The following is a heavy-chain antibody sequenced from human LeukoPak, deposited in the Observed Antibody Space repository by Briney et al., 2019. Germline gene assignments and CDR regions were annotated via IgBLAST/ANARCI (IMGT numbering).Heavy chain of an antibody. V-gene: IGHV4-59*08. CDR2: ISYSGST. CDR1: GGSISSYY. CDR3: ARQGYDILTGYIDAFDI. J-gene: IGHJ3*02. D-gene: IGHD3-9*01. Sequence: SETLSLTCTVSGGSISSYYWSWIRQPPGKGLECIGYISYSGSTNYNPSLESRVTISIDTSKNQFSLKLRSVTAADTAIYYCARQGYDILTGYIDAFDIWGQGTMVTVSS.